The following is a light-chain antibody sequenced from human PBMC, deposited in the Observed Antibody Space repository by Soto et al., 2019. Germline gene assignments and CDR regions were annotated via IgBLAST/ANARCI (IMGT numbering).Light chain of an antibody. CDR2: EGA. J-gene: IGLJ2*01. CDR1: SSDVGSYNH. V-gene: IGLV2-23*01. Sequence: QSVLTQPASVSGSPGQSITISCTGTSSDVGSYNHVSWYQRHPGKAPKLLIYEGAKRPSGVSNRFSGSKSGNTASLTVSGLQAEDEGDYYCSTFVGTDVVFGGGTKLTVL. CDR3: STFVGTDVV.